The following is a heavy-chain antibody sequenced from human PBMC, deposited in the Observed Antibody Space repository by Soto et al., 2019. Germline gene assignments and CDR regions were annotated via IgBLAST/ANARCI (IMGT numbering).Heavy chain of an antibody. V-gene: IGHV1-8*01. D-gene: IGHD6-19*01. CDR2: MNPNSGNT. CDR1: GYTFTSYD. Sequence: ASVKVSCKASGYTFTSYDINWVRQATGQGLEWMGWMNPNSGNTGYAKKFQGRVTMTRKTSIRTAYMELSSLRSEDTAVYYCAKSSGWIDYYYYYMDVWGKGTTVTVSS. CDR3: AKSSGWIDYYYYYMDV. J-gene: IGHJ6*03.